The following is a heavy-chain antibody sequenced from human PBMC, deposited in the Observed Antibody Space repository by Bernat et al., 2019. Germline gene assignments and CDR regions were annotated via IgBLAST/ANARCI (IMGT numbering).Heavy chain of an antibody. CDR1: GGSISSYY. J-gene: IGHJ4*02. CDR2: IYYSGST. D-gene: IGHD2-15*01. CDR3: ARFVVVVAATHFDY. Sequence: QVQLQESGPGLVKPSETLSLTCTVSGGSISSYYWSWIRQPPGKGLEWIGYIYYSGSTNYNPSLKSRVTISVDTSKTQFSRKLASVTAADTAVYYCARFVVVVAATHFDYGGQGTLVTVSS. V-gene: IGHV4-59*08.